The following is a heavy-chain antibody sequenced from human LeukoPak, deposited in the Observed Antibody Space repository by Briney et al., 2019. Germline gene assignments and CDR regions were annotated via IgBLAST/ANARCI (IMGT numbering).Heavy chain of an antibody. V-gene: IGHV1-3*01. D-gene: IGHD3-9*01. CDR2: INAGNGNT. J-gene: IGHJ4*02. CDR1: GYTFTSYA. Sequence: ASVKVSCKASGYTFTSYAMHWVRQAPGQRLEWMGWINAGNGNTKYSQKFQGRVTITRDTSASTVYMELSSLRSEDTAVYYCARGDDILTGYAYWGQGTLVTVSS. CDR3: ARGDDILTGYAY.